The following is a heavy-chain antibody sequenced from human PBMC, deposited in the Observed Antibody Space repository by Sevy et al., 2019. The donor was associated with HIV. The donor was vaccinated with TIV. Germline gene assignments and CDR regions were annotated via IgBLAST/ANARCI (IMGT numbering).Heavy chain of an antibody. CDR2: IRYDGSNQ. CDR3: VKDRRSSSWFSYYFDY. J-gene: IGHJ4*02. V-gene: IGHV3-30*02. Sequence: GGSLRLSCSASGFVFSDYGMHWVRQTPGKGLEWLGFIRYDGSNQNFADSVKGRFSISRDNSKNTLYLQMNSLRIEDTALYYCVKDRRSSSWFSYYFDYWGLGTLVTVSS. CDR1: GFVFSDYG. D-gene: IGHD6-13*01.